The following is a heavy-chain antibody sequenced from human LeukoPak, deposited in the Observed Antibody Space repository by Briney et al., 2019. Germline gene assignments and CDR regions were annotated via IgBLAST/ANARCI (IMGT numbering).Heavy chain of an antibody. V-gene: IGHV3-23*01. CDR2: ISGSGRST. CDR3: AKSIVNSGTYIPFDY. Sequence: PGGSLRLSCAASGFTYSNYAMNWVRQAPGKGLEWVSVISGSGRSTYYADSVKGRFTISRDKPKNSLYLQMNSLRVEDTAIYYCAKSIVNSGTYIPFDYWGQGTLVTVSS. D-gene: IGHD1-26*01. J-gene: IGHJ4*02. CDR1: GFTYSNYA.